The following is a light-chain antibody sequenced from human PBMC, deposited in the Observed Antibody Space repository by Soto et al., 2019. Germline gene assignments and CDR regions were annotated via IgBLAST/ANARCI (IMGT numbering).Light chain of an antibody. CDR2: MAS. J-gene: IGKJ1*01. CDR3: QQYNGYSWT. V-gene: IGKV1-5*03. CDR1: QSISSW. Sequence: DIQMTQSPSTLSASVGDRVTITCRASQSISSWLAWYQQKPGKAPNLLIYMASRLESGVPSRFSGSGSGTEFTLTISSLQPDDFVTYYCQQYNGYSWTFGQGTKVEIK.